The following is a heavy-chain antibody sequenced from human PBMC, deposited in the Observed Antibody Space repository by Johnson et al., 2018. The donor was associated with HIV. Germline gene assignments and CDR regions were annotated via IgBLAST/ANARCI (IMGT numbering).Heavy chain of an antibody. V-gene: IGHV3-11*04. CDR1: GFFFSDYY. J-gene: IGHJ3*02. CDR2: ISSSGSTI. CDR3: ARDQVVEMATIIGDDAFDI. D-gene: IGHD5-24*01. Sequence: QVQLVESGGGLVKPGGSLRLSCAASGFFFSDYYMSWIRQAPGKGLEWVSYISSSGSTIYYADSVKGRFTISRDNARNSLYLQMHSLRAEDTAVYYCARDQVVEMATIIGDDAFDIWGQGTMVTVAS.